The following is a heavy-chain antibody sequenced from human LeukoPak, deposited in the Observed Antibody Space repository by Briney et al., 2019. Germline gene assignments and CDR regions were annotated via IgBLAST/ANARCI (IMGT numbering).Heavy chain of an antibody. D-gene: IGHD6-13*01. CDR1: GFSFSSYW. CDR2: INTDGTRT. J-gene: IGHJ3*02. CDR3: AKFKIAADDAFDI. Sequence: GGSLRLSCAASGFSFSSYWMHWVRQAPGKGLVWVSHINTDGTRTSYADSVKGRFTISRDNSKNTLYLQMNSLRAEDTAVYYCAKFKIAADDAFDIWGQGTMVTVSS. V-gene: IGHV3-74*01.